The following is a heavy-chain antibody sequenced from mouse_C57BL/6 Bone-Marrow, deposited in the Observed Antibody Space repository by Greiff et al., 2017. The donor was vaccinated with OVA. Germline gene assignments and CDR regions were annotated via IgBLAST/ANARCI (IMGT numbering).Heavy chain of an antibody. Sequence: QVQLQPPGAELVKPGASVKLSCKASGYTFTSYWMHWVKQRPGQGLEWIGMIHPNSGSTNYNEKFKSKATLTVDKSSSTAYMQLSSLTSEDSAVYYCASPYYYGSSYRWFAYWGQGTLVTVSA. CDR2: IHPNSGST. CDR1: GYTFTSYW. J-gene: IGHJ3*01. D-gene: IGHD1-1*01. V-gene: IGHV1-64*01. CDR3: ASPYYYGSSYRWFAY.